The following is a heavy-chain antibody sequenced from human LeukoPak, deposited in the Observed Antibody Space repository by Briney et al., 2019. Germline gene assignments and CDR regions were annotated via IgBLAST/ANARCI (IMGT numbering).Heavy chain of an antibody. CDR3: TRDTGTTGEVKFDP. V-gene: IGHV4-4*07. CDR2: IYTSGST. D-gene: IGHD4-17*01. CDR1: GNSFGDYY. J-gene: IGHJ5*02. Sequence: ASEPLSLTCTLSGNSFGDYYWSWIRHPAGKGLEWIGRIYTSGSTTYNPSLKSRVTMSVDTSKSQFSLNLMSVTAADTAVYYCTRDTGTTGEVKFDPWGQGTLVTVSS.